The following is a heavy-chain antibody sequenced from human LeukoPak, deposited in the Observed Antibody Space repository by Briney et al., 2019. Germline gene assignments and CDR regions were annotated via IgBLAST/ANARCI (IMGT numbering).Heavy chain of an antibody. J-gene: IGHJ6*02. CDR3: ASTVAYDYRGYCCYYYGMDD. Sequence: PSETLSLTCAAYGGSFSGYYWSWVRQPPGKGLEWVGEINHSGSTKYNPYPKCRGTTSLNTTTNKLPLMLSTVTAADTTVYYCASTVAYDYRGYCCYYYGMDDWGQGTTVTVSS. CDR1: GGSFSGYY. CDR2: INHSGST. V-gene: IGHV4-34*01. D-gene: IGHD3-16*01.